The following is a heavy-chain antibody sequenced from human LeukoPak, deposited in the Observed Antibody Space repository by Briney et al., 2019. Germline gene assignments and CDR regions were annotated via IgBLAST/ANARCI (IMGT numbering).Heavy chain of an antibody. CDR3: ARHPRGYSGPTWLDP. D-gene: IGHD5-12*01. CDR1: GGTITSSSVY. V-gene: IGHV4-39*01. CDR2: LFFNGGT. J-gene: IGHJ5*02. Sequence: SETLSLTCIVSGGTITSSSVYWGWIRQPPRKGLEWLGSLFFNGGTYYNPSFEPRVTMSVDTSKNQFSLRLRSATAADTAMYYCARHPRGYSGPTWLDPWGQGILVTVSS.